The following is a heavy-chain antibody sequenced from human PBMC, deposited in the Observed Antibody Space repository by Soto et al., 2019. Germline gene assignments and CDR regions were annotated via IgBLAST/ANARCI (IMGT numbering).Heavy chain of an antibody. V-gene: IGHV3-48*03. J-gene: IGHJ6*02. CDR3: SRDKGERVAYGMDV. D-gene: IGHD3-16*01. CDR2: INEDGTTI. Sequence: PGGSLRLSCAASGFTVSSSELNWVRQAPGKGLEWVSYINEDGTTIYADSVKGRFTISRDSAENSLFLQMNSLRVDDTAVYYCSRDKGERVAYGMDVWGQGTTVTVSS. CDR1: GFTVSSSE.